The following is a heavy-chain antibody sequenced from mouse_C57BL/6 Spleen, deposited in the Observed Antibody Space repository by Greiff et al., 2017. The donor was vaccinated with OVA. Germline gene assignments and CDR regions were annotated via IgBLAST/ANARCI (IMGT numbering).Heavy chain of an antibody. CDR3: THDGYSQLRYFDV. CDR2: IDPENGDT. CDR1: GFNIKDDY. D-gene: IGHD2-3*01. V-gene: IGHV14-4*01. J-gene: IGHJ1*03. Sequence: LQQSGAELVRPGASVKLSCTASGFNIKDDYMHWVKQRPEQGLEWIGWIDPENGDTEYASKFQGKATITADTSSNTAYLQLSSLTSEDTAVYYCTHDGYSQLRYFDVWGTGTTVTVSS.